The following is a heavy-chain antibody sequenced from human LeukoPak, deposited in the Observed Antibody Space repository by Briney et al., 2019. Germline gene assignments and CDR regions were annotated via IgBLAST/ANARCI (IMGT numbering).Heavy chain of an antibody. CDR2: MNPNSGNT. CDR1: GYTFTSYD. Sequence: ASVKVSCKASGYTFTSYDINWVRQATGQGLEWMGWMNPNSGNTGYAQKFQGRVTITRNTSISTAYMELSSLRSEDTAVYYCAINVGRPTILRFDYWGQGTLVTVSS. CDR3: AINVGRPTILRFDY. V-gene: IGHV1-8*03. D-gene: IGHD3-9*01. J-gene: IGHJ4*02.